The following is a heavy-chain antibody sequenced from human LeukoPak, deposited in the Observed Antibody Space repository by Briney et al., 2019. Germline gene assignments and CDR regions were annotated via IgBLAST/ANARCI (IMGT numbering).Heavy chain of an antibody. J-gene: IGHJ6*03. CDR2: IIPLFDTA. Sequence: SVKVSFKASGYTFTSYGISWVRQAPGQGLEWMGGIIPLFDTADYAQKFQGRLTITADESTSTAYMELSSLRSEDTAVYYCARGGGSSSWWPVIYYYYYYMDVWGKGTTVTVSS. D-gene: IGHD6-13*01. V-gene: IGHV1-69*13. CDR3: ARGGGSSSWWPVIYYYYYYMDV. CDR1: GYTFTSYG.